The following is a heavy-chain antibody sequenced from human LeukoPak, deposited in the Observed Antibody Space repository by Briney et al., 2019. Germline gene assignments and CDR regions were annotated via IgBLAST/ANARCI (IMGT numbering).Heavy chain of an antibody. CDR3: ASSTSTVLDYYYMDV. D-gene: IGHD4-11*01. V-gene: IGHV1-18*04. J-gene: IGHJ6*03. Sequence: ASVKVSCKGSGYNFDRYGVDWVRQAPGQGLEWVGWISTYNGNTFYAQKFEGRVSMTTDTSTNTVYMDLRSLRSDDTAVYYCASSTSTVLDYYYMDVWGKGTTVTVSS. CDR1: GYNFDRYG. CDR2: ISTYNGNT.